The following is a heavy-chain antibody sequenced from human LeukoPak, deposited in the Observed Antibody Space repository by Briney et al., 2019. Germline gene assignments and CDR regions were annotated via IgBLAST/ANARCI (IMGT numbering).Heavy chain of an antibody. CDR3: ARLNSSSWPYFDY. V-gene: IGHV4-59*08. CDR1: GGSISSYY. J-gene: IGHJ4*02. CDR2: IYYSGST. Sequence: SETLSLTCTVSGGSISSYYWSWIRQPPGKGLERIGYIYYSGSTNYNPSLKSRVTISVDTSKNQFSLKLSSVTAADTAVYYCARLNSSSWPYFDYWGQGTLVTVSS. D-gene: IGHD6-13*01.